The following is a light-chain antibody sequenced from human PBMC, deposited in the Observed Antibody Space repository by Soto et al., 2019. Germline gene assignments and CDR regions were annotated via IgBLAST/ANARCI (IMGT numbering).Light chain of an antibody. Sequence: EIVLTQSPGTLSLSPGERATLSCRASQSVSSSYLAWYQQKPGQTPRLLIYGASSRATGIPDRFSGSGSGTDFTLTISRLAPEDFAVYYCQQYGSSPLFGQGTKVEIK. J-gene: IGKJ1*01. CDR3: QQYGSSPL. V-gene: IGKV3-20*01. CDR1: QSVSSSY. CDR2: GAS.